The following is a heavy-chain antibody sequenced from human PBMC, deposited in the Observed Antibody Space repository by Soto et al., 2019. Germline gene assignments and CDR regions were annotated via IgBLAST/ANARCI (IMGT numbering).Heavy chain of an antibody. V-gene: IGHV3-30-3*01. Sequence: QVQLVESGGGVVQPGRSLRLSCAASGFTFSSYAMHWVRQAPGKGLGWVAVISYDGSNKYYADSVKGRFTISRDNSKNTLYLQMNSLRAEDTAVYYCARDRGVTAYDAFDIWGQGTMVTVSS. CDR1: GFTFSSYA. D-gene: IGHD2-21*02. CDR2: ISYDGSNK. J-gene: IGHJ3*02. CDR3: ARDRGVTAYDAFDI.